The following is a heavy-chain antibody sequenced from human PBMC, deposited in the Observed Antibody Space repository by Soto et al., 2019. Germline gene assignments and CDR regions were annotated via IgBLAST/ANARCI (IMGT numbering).Heavy chain of an antibody. D-gene: IGHD5-12*01. CDR1: GFKFRDYW. V-gene: IGHV3-74*01. CDR3: VRDRAYSGYDN. J-gene: IGHJ4*02. Sequence: PGGSLRLSCAASGFKFRDYWMHWVRQAPGKGLVWVSRINTDGSATRYADPVKGRFTISRDNAKNTLYLQMNSLRAEDTAVYYCVRDRAYSGYDNWGQGTLVTVSS. CDR2: INTDGSAT.